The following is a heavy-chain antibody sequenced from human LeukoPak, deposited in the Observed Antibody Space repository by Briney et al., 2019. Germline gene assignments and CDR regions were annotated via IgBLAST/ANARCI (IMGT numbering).Heavy chain of an antibody. CDR1: GYTFTGYC. D-gene: IGHD1-7*01. Sequence: ASVKVSCKASGYTFTGYCMHWVRQATGQGLEWMGWINPNSGGTNYAQKFQGRVTMTRDTSISTAYMEPSRLRSDDTAVYYCARDSNWNYGDYWGQGTLVTVSS. CDR3: ARDSNWNYGDY. J-gene: IGHJ4*02. CDR2: INPNSGGT. V-gene: IGHV1-2*02.